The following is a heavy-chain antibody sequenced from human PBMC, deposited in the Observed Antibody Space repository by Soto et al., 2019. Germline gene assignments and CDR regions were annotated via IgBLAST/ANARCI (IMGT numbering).Heavy chain of an antibody. D-gene: IGHD3-3*01. Sequence: GGSLRLSCAASGFTFGNAWMTWVRQAPGKGLEWVGRIKSVPDGGTTDYAAPVKGRFTISRDDSEHTLYLQMNSLKTEDTAVYYCTTDTPHSFWISYGSYNYYYSMDVWGQGTTVTVSS. CDR1: GFTFGNAW. V-gene: IGHV3-15*07. CDR2: IKSVPDGGTT. CDR3: TTDTPHSFWISYGSYNYYYSMDV. J-gene: IGHJ6*02.